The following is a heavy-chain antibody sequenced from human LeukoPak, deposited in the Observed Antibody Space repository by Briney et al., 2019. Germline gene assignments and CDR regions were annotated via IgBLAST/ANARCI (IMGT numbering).Heavy chain of an antibody. CDR1: GGSFSGYY. D-gene: IGHD5/OR15-5a*01. J-gene: IGHJ4*02. V-gene: IGHV4-34*01. CDR2: INHSGST. Sequence: SETLSLTCAVYGGSFSGYYWSWIRQPPGKGLEWIGEINHSGSTDYNPSLKSRVTISVDTSKNQFSLKLSSVTAADTAVYYCAGHLRWWDYWGQGTLVTVSS. CDR3: AGHLRWWDY.